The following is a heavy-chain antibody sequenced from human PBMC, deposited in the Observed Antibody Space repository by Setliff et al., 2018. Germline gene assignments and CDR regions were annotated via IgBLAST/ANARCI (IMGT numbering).Heavy chain of an antibody. D-gene: IGHD3-9*01. CDR2: IYSSRKI. V-gene: IGHV4-61*09. Sequence: SETLTLTCTVSGGSISSGTFYWTWLRQPAGKGLAWIGHIYSSRKINYNPSFVSRVTISIDTSKSQFSLRLSPVTAADTAVYYCARERYFDWFFEDWGQGTLVTVSS. J-gene: IGHJ4*02. CDR1: GGSISSGTFY. CDR3: ARERYFDWFFED.